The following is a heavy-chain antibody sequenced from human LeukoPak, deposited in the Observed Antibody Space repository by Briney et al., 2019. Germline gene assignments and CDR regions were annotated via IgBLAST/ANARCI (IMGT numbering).Heavy chain of an antibody. Sequence: QTGWSLRLSCAASGFTISSYGMHWVRQAPGTGLEWVAVISYDGSNKYYADSVKGRFTISRDNSKNTLYLQMNNLRPEDTAVYYCAQPSYSGSYSWFDPWGQGTLVTVSS. CDR3: AQPSYSGSYSWFDP. CDR2: ISYDGSNK. D-gene: IGHD1-26*01. CDR1: GFTISSYG. J-gene: IGHJ5*02. V-gene: IGHV3-30*03.